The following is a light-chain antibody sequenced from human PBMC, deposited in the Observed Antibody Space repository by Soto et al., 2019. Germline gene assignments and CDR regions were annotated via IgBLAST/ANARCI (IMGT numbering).Light chain of an antibody. CDR1: QSISSW. J-gene: IGKJ1*01. V-gene: IGKV1-5*03. CDR3: QQYNSYST. Sequence: DIPMTQSPSTLSASVGDRVTITCRASQSISSWLAWYQQKPGKAPKLQIYKASSLESGVPSRFSGSGSGTEFTLTISSLQPDDFATYYCQQYNSYSTFGQGTKVEIK. CDR2: KAS.